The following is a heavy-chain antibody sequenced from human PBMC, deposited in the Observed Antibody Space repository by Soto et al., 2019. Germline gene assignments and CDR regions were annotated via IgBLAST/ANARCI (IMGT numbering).Heavy chain of an antibody. CDR1: GFTFSSYG. CDR3: ARDVSIAVAGTDY. CDR2: IWYDGSNK. D-gene: IGHD6-19*01. Sequence: PGGSLRLSCAASGFTFSSYGMHWVRQAPGKGLEWVAVIWYDGSNKYYADSVKGRFTISRDNSKNTLYLQMNSLRAEDTAVYYCARDVSIAVAGTDYWGQGTLVTVSS. J-gene: IGHJ4*02. V-gene: IGHV3-33*01.